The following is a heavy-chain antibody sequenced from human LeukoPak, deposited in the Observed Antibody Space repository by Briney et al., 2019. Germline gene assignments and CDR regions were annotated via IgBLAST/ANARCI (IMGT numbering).Heavy chain of an antibody. CDR3: ARTLAAAGYYYYYYGMDV. Sequence: GGSLRLSCAGSGFTLSSSWMHWVRQAPGKGLEWVSSISSSSSYIYYADSVKGRFTISRDNAKNSLYLQMNSLRAEDTAVYYCARTLAAAGYYYYYYGMDVWGQGTTVTVSS. V-gene: IGHV3-21*01. D-gene: IGHD6-13*01. J-gene: IGHJ6*02. CDR2: ISSSSSYI. CDR1: GFTLSSSW.